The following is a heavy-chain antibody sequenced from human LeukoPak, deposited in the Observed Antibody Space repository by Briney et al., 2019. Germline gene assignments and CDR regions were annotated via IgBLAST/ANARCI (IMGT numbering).Heavy chain of an antibody. CDR2: IYPGDSDT. CDR1: GYTFSSYW. V-gene: IGHV5-51*01. CDR3: ARPRSGSYFDAFDI. D-gene: IGHD1-26*01. Sequence: GESLRISCKGSGYTFSSYWIGWVRQMPGKGLEWMGIIYPGDSDTRYSPSFQGQVTISADKSISTAYLQWSSLKASDTAMYYCARPRSGSYFDAFDIWGQGTMVTVSS. J-gene: IGHJ3*02.